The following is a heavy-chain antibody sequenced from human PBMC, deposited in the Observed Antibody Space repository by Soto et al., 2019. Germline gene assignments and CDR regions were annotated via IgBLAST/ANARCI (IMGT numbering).Heavy chain of an antibody. D-gene: IGHD3-3*01. V-gene: IGHV4-34*01. CDR2: INHSGST. Sequence: SETLCLTCADYDGSVIGYYCILIRHPPFKWLEWIGEINHSGSTNYNPSLKSRVTISVDTSKNQFSLKLSSVTAADTAVYYCARGPDVLRFLEWLSRHNWFDPWVQGTLVTVSS. CDR3: ARGPDVLRFLEWLSRHNWFDP. J-gene: IGHJ5*02. CDR1: DGSVIGYY.